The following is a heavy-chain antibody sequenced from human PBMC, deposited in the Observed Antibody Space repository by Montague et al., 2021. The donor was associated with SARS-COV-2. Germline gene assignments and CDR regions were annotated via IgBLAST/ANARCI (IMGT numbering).Heavy chain of an antibody. Sequence: SLRLSLSASGFTHSKYGVHWVRQAPGKGLEWVASIWNDGSKKHHADSVKGRFTISRDNSNNMLYLQMDSLRADDAGVYYCVGDPGDPDTFDFWGQGTQATVSS. CDR3: VGDPGDPDTFDF. J-gene: IGHJ4*02. V-gene: IGHV3-33*01. D-gene: IGHD7-27*01. CDR2: IWNDGSKK. CDR1: GFTHSKYG.